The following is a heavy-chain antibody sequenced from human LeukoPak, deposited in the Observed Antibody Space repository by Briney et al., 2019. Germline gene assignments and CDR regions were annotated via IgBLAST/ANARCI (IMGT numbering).Heavy chain of an antibody. Sequence: PGGSLRLSCAASGFTFSDYYMSWIRQAPGKGLEWVSYISSSGSTIYYADSVKGRFTISRDNAKNSLYLQMNSLRAEDTAVYYCASHSYYYDSSGYYFFGETPHFDYWGQGTLVTVSS. D-gene: IGHD3-22*01. CDR1: GFTFSDYY. V-gene: IGHV3-11*01. J-gene: IGHJ4*02. CDR2: ISSSGSTI. CDR3: ASHSYYYDSSGYYFFGETPHFDY.